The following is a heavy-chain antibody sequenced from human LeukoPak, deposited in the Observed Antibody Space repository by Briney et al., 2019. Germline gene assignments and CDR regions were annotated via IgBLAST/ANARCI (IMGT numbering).Heavy chain of an antibody. CDR2: ISSSSSYI. CDR1: GFTFSSYS. V-gene: IGHV3-21*01. CDR3: ASGLRHDVFDI. D-gene: IGHD5-12*01. J-gene: IGHJ3*02. Sequence: GGSLRLPCAASGFTFSSYSMNWVRQAPGKGLEWVSSISSSSSYIYYADSVKGRFTISRDNAKNSLYLQMNSLRAEDTAVYYCASGLRHDVFDIWGQGTMVTVSS.